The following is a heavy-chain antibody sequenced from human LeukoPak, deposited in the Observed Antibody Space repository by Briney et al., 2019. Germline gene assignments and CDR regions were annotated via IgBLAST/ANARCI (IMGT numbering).Heavy chain of an antibody. CDR2: LKSKGSGGTT. CDR3: SWEMDGSFGRRLEN. Sequence: GGSLRLSCAASGFNFNAAWMSWVRQTPGKGLEWIGRLKSKGSGGTTDYAAPVKGRFAISRDDSKNTLYLQMNSLKIEDTAVYFCSWEMDGSFGRRLENWGQGTLVTVAS. V-gene: IGHV3-15*01. J-gene: IGHJ4*02. CDR1: GFNFNAAW. D-gene: IGHD3-10*01.